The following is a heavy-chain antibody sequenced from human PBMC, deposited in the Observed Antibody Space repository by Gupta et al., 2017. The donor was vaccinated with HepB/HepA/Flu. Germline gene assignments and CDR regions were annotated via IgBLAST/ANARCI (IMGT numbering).Heavy chain of an antibody. Sequence: EVQMVESGGGLVQPGGSLKLSCAASGFTISTYYMTWVRQAPGKGLEWVSLSFSGGDTYYADSVRGRFTISRDNSMDTLYLQMTNVRTEDTAVYYCARDPFDSSGFPFFETWGQGSLVTVSS. CDR1: GFTISTYY. D-gene: IGHD3-22*01. V-gene: IGHV3-66*01. CDR3: ARDPFDSSGFPFFET. CDR2: SFSGGDT. J-gene: IGHJ4*02.